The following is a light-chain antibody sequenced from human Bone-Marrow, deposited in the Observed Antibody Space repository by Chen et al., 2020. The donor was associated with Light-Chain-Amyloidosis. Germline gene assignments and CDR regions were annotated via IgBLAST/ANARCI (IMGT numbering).Light chain of an antibody. V-gene: IGLV3-25*03. J-gene: IGLJ2*01. CDR2: IDT. CDR3: QSADSSGTYEVI. CDR1: VLPTKY. Sequence: SYELTQPPSVSVSPGPTARITCSGDVLPTKYAYWYQQKPGQAPVLVIHIDTGRPSGISDRFSGSSSGTTATLTISGVPAEDEADYHCQSADSSGTYEVIFGGGTKLTVL.